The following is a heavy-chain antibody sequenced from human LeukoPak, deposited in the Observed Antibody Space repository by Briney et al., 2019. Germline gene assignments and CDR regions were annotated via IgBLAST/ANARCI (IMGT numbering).Heavy chain of an antibody. J-gene: IGHJ4*02. D-gene: IGHD2-8*02. CDR2: INHSGST. CDR3: AKVAVYPFDY. CDR1: GGSFSGYY. Sequence: SEPLSLTCGLWGGSFSGYYWSWIRQPPGKGLEWIGEINHSGSTNYNPSLKSRVTISVDTSKNQSSMKLSSVTAAGTAVYYCAKVAVYPFDYWGQGTLVTVSS. V-gene: IGHV4-34*01.